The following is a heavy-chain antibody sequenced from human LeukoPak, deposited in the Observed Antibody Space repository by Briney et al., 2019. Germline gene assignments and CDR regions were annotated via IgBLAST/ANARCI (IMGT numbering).Heavy chain of an antibody. CDR3: ARDWGYYYYYGMDV. CDR2: IISGISYI. J-gene: IGHJ6*02. Sequence: GGSLRLSCAASGFTFSSYSMNWVRQAPGKELEWVSSIISGISYIYSAGSVKGRFPLSRDNAKNSLYLQMNSLRAEDTAVYYCARDWGYYYYYGMDVWGQGTTVTVSS. D-gene: IGHD3-16*01. CDR1: GFTFSSYS. V-gene: IGHV3-21*01.